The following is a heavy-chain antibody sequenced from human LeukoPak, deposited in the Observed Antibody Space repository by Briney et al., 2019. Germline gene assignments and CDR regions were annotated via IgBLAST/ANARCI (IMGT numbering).Heavy chain of an antibody. CDR3: AKDRLGVTPDAFDI. J-gene: IGHJ3*02. CDR2: ISGSGDST. V-gene: IGHV3-23*01. D-gene: IGHD3-3*01. Sequence: GGSLRLFWSASGFTFSNHGMALVRQAPGKSLEWVSGISGSGDSTYYADSVKGRFTISRDNSKNTLYLQMNSLRGEDTAVYYCAKDRLGVTPDAFDIWGQGTMVTVSS. CDR1: GFTFSNHG.